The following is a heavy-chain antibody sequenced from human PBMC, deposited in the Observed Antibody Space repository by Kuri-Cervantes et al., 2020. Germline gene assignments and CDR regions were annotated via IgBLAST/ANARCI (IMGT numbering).Heavy chain of an antibody. Sequence: ASVKVSCKASGGTFTSYGVSWVRQAPGQGLEWMGWISAYNGNTNYAQKLQGRVTMTTDTSTSTACMELRSLRSDDTAVYYCASGVGELGYYGMDVWGQGTTVTVSS. CDR3: ASGVGELGYYGMDV. J-gene: IGHJ6*02. D-gene: IGHD3-10*01. CDR2: ISAYNGNT. V-gene: IGHV1-18*01. CDR1: GGTFTSYG.